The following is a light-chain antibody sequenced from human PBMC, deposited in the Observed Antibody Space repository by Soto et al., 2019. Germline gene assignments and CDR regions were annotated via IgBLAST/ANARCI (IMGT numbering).Light chain of an antibody. J-gene: IGKJ4*01. Sequence: EIVLTQSPGTLSLSPGERATLSCRASQSVSRDYLAWYQQKPGQAPRLLIYRASYRDTGIPDRFSGSGSGTEFTLTISRLEPEDFAVYYCQQYSDSPPVTFGGGTKVEIK. CDR1: QSVSRDY. CDR3: QQYSDSPPVT. CDR2: RAS. V-gene: IGKV3-20*01.